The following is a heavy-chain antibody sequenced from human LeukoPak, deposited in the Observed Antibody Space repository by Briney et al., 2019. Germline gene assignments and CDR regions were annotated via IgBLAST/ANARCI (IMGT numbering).Heavy chain of an antibody. Sequence: SETLSLTCTVSGGSISSSSYYWGWIRQPPGKGLEWIGSIYYSGSTYYNPSLKSRVTISVDTSKNQFSLKLSSVTAADTAVYYCARRTGYYYDSSGYYFDYWGQGTLVTVSS. CDR1: GGSISSSSYY. V-gene: IGHV4-39*01. D-gene: IGHD3-22*01. J-gene: IGHJ4*02. CDR2: IYYSGST. CDR3: ARRTGYYYDSSGYYFDY.